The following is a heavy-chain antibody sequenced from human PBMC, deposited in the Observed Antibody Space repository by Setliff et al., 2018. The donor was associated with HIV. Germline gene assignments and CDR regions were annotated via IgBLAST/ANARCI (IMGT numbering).Heavy chain of an antibody. V-gene: IGHV3-30*07. J-gene: IGHJ6*02. CDR2: MSYDGDNK. D-gene: IGHD1-26*01. CDR3: AKPLTQWGVSPYHYAVDV. Sequence: GGSLRLSCAASGFIFSSYAMHWVRQAPGKGLEWVAVMSYDGDNKYYADSVKGRFTISRDNAKNSLYLQMNSLRAEDTAVYYCAKPLTQWGVSPYHYAVDVWGQGTTVTVSS. CDR1: GFIFSSYA.